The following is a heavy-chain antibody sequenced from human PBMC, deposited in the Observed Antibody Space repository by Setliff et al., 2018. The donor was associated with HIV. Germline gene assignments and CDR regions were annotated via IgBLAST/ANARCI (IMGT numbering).Heavy chain of an antibody. D-gene: IGHD3-3*01. CDR3: VRGVQSPPHYSYYYMDV. CDR1: RSTFNSHT. J-gene: IGHJ6*03. V-gene: IGHV1-69*02. CDR2: IIPILGVA. Sequence: SVKVSCKATRSTFNSHTINWVRQAPGQGLDWMGRIIPILGVANYAQRFQGKVTITADKSTSTAYMELTSLRFDDTAMYYCVRGVQSPPHYSYYYMDVWGEGTMVTVSS.